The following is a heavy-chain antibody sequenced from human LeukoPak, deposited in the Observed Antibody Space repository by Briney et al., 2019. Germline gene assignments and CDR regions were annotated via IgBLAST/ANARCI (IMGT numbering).Heavy chain of an antibody. J-gene: IGHJ4*02. V-gene: IGHV3-30*02. D-gene: IGHD1/OR15-1a*01. Sequence: GGSLRLSCAESGFTFSSYGMHWVRQAPGKGLVWVVFIRYDGSNKYYADSVKGRFTISRDNSKNTLYLQMNSLRAEDTAVYYCARPRGTMLTTYGHYFDYWGQGTLVTVSS. CDR3: ARPRGTMLTTYGHYFDY. CDR2: IRYDGSNK. CDR1: GFTFSSYG.